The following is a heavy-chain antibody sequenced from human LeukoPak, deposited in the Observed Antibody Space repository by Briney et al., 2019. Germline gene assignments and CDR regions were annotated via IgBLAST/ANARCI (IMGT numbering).Heavy chain of an antibody. CDR1: GGSISSYY. CDR2: IYYSGST. J-gene: IGHJ4*02. D-gene: IGHD2-15*01. Sequence: SETLSLTCTVSGGSISSYYWSWIRQPPGKGLAWIGYIYYSGSTNYNPSLKSRVTISVDTSKNQFSLKLSSVTAADTAVYYCAREKGGIFDYWGQGTLVTVSS. CDR3: AREKGGIFDY. V-gene: IGHV4-59*01.